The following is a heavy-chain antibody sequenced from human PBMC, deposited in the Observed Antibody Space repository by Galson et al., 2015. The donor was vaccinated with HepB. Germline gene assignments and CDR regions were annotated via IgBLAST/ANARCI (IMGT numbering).Heavy chain of an antibody. D-gene: IGHD6-19*01. V-gene: IGHV4-59*01. J-gene: IGHJ1*01. CDR1: GGSISSYY. CDR3: AIVDSSGYFQH. Sequence: TLSLTCTVSGGSISSYYWSWIRQPPGKGLEWIGYIYYSGSTNYNPSLKSRVTISVDTSKNQFSLKLSSVTAADTAVYYCAIVDSSGYFQHWGQGTLVTVSS. CDR2: IYYSGST.